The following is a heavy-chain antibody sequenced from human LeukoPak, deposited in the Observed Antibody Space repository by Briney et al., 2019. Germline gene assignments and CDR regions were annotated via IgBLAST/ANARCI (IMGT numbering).Heavy chain of an antibody. Sequence: GGSLRLSCAASGFTFSSYAMHWVRQAPGKGLGWVAVISYDGSNKYYADSVKGRFTISRDNSKNTLYLQMNSLRAEDTAVYYCARGHQWLASYFDYWGQGTLVTVSS. CDR1: GFTFSSYA. CDR3: ARGHQWLASYFDY. D-gene: IGHD6-19*01. V-gene: IGHV3-30-3*01. CDR2: ISYDGSNK. J-gene: IGHJ4*02.